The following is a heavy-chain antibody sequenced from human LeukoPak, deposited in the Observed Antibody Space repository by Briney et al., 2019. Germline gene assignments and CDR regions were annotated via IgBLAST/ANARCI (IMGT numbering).Heavy chain of an antibody. CDR2: IYYSGST. CDR3: ANLPGSSGG. D-gene: IGHD6-25*01. J-gene: IGHJ4*02. CDR1: GVSISSSSYY. Sequence: SETLSLTCTVSGVSISSSSYYWGWIRQPPGKGLEWIGSIYYSGSTYYNPSLKSRVTISVDTSKNQFSLKLNSVTAADTAVYYCANLPGSSGGWGQGTLVTVSS. V-gene: IGHV4-39*07.